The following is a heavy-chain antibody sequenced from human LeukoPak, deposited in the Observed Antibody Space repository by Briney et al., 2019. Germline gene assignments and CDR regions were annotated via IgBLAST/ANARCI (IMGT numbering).Heavy chain of an antibody. J-gene: IGHJ6*02. CDR1: GYTFTSYA. Sequence: ASVKVSCKASGYTFTSYAMNWVRQAPGQGLEWMGWINTNTGNPTYAQGFTGRFVFSLDTSVSTAYLQISSLKAEDTAVYYCARDGLVVPAAGGSRVYYYGMDVWGQGTTVTVSS. V-gene: IGHV7-4-1*02. CDR2: INTNTGNP. CDR3: ARDGLVVPAAGGSRVYYYGMDV. D-gene: IGHD2-2*01.